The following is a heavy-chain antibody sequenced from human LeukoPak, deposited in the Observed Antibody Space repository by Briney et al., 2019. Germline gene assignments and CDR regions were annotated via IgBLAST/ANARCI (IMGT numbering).Heavy chain of an antibody. CDR3: ARVALDIVVVPAADDAFDI. V-gene: IGHV1-2*02. J-gene: IGHJ3*02. CDR1: GYTFTGYY. Sequence: ASVKVSCKASGYTFTGYYMHWVRQAPGQGLEWMGWINPNSGGTNYAQKFQGRVTMTRDTSISTAYMELSRLRSDDTAVYYCARVALDIVVVPAADDAFDIWGQGTMVTVSS. CDR2: INPNSGGT. D-gene: IGHD2-2*03.